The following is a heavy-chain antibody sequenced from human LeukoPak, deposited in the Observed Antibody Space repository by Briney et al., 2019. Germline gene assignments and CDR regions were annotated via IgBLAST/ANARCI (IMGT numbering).Heavy chain of an antibody. CDR2: VYHSGTT. CDR3: ASRFAGSGSFVN. D-gene: IGHD3-10*01. V-gene: IGHV4-4*02. Sequence: PSGTLSLTCAVSGDSISSSKWWSWVRQPPGKGLEWIGEVYHSGTTTYNPSLKSRVTISVDISKNQFSLSLTSVTAADTAVYYCASRFAGSGSFVNWGQGTLVTVSS. J-gene: IGHJ4*02. CDR1: GDSISSSKW.